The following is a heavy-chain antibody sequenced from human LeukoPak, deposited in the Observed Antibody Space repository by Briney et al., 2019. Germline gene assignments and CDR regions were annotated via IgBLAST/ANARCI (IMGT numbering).Heavy chain of an antibody. J-gene: IGHJ4*02. Sequence: GGSLRLSCAASGFTFSSYEMNWVRPAPGKGLEWVSYISSSGSTIYYADSVKGRFTISRDNAKNSLNLQMNSLRADDTAVYYCASTAWLHFDYWGQGALVTVSS. D-gene: IGHD5-12*01. V-gene: IGHV3-48*03. CDR3: ASTAWLHFDY. CDR2: ISSSGSTI. CDR1: GFTFSSYE.